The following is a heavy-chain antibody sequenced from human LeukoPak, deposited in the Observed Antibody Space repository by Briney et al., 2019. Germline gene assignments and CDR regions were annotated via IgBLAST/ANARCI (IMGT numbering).Heavy chain of an antibody. Sequence: GGSLRLSCAASGFTFSSYSMNWVRQAPGKGLEWVSSTSSSSSYIYYADSVKGRFTISRDSAKNSLYLQMNSLRAEDTAVYYCARDRRAAANDYWGQGTLVTVSS. V-gene: IGHV3-21*01. CDR3: ARDRRAAANDY. CDR2: TSSSSSYI. J-gene: IGHJ4*02. CDR1: GFTFSSYS. D-gene: IGHD6-13*01.